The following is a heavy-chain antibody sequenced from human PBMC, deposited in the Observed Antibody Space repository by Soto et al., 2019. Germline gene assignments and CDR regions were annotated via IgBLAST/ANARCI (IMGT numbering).Heavy chain of an antibody. Sequence: GGSLRLSCAAAGFALRSYARHWVRQAPDKGLEWVAVISYDGSNKYYADSVKGRFTISRDNSKNKLYLQMNSLRAEDTAVYYCASDPSRPGWGLAFDIWGQGTMVTVSS. CDR3: ASDPSRPGWGLAFDI. V-gene: IGHV3-30-3*01. CDR1: GFALRSYA. D-gene: IGHD3-16*01. J-gene: IGHJ3*02. CDR2: ISYDGSNK.